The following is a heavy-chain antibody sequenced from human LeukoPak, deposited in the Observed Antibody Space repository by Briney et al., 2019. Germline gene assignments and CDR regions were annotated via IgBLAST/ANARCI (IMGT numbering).Heavy chain of an antibody. CDR2: IYSGGST. J-gene: IGHJ6*03. D-gene: IGHD4-23*01. Sequence: GGSLRLSCAASGFTVSSNYMSWVRQAPGKGLEWVSVIYSGGSTYYADSVKGRFTISRDNSKNTLYLQMNSLRAEDTAVYYCARVVRGGNYYYYHMDVWGKGTTVTVSS. CDR1: GFTVSSNY. V-gene: IGHV3-66*02. CDR3: ARVVRGGNYYYYHMDV.